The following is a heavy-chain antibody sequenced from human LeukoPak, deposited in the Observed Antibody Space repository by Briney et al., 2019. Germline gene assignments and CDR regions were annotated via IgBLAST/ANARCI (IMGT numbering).Heavy chain of an antibody. Sequence: PGGSLGLSCAASGFDFNIYSMNWVRQAPGKGQEWVASISSRSLYIYYPDSLRGRFTIYRDNAEKSLYLQMNDLRAEDTAVYYCSRDLDCTVTACYGGDDGFDIWGQGTMVTVSS. J-gene: IGHJ3*02. D-gene: IGHD2-8*02. CDR1: GFDFNIYS. V-gene: IGHV3-21*01. CDR3: SRDLDCTVTACYGGDDGFDI. CDR2: ISSRSLYI.